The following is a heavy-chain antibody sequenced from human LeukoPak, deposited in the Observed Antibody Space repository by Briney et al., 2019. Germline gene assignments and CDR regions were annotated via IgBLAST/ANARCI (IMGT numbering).Heavy chain of an antibody. CDR2: IYYSGST. CDR1: GGSISSSSYY. CDR3: ARLLAGSGSYFDY. D-gene: IGHD3-10*01. J-gene: IGHJ4*02. V-gene: IGHV4-39*07. Sequence: NPSETLSLTCTVSGGSISSSSYYWGWIRQPPGKGLEWIGSIYYSGSTYYNPSLKSRVTISVDTSKNQFSLKLSSVTAADTAVYYCARLLAGSGSYFDYWGQGTLVTVSS.